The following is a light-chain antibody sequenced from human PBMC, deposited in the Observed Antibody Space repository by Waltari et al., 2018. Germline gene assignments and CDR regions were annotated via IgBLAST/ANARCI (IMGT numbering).Light chain of an antibody. Sequence: QSALTQPAAVSGSPGQSVTIPCTGASSVIGRYDLVSWYQQHPGNAPKLVLSDVHKRPSGVSDRFSGSKSGDTASLTISGLHFEDEADYYCCSYAGNYIWVFGGGTRLTVL. V-gene: IGLV2-23*02. J-gene: IGLJ3*02. CDR1: SSVIGRYDL. CDR2: DVH. CDR3: CSYAGNYIWV.